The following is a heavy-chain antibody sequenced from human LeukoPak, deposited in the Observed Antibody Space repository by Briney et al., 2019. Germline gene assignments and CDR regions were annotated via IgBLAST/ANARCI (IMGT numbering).Heavy chain of an antibody. Sequence: ASETLSLTCAVYGGSFSGYYWSWIRQPPGEGLEWIGEINHSGSTNYNPSLKSRVTISVDTSKNQFSLKLSSVTAADTAVYYCARGRRPYWGQGTLVTVSS. CDR1: GGSFSGYY. D-gene: IGHD6-6*01. CDR3: ARGRRPY. J-gene: IGHJ4*02. CDR2: INHSGST. V-gene: IGHV4-34*01.